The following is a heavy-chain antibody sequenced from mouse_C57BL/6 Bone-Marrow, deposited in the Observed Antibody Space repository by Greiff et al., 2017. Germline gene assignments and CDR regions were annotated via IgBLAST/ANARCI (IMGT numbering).Heavy chain of an antibody. D-gene: IGHD1-1*01. CDR1: GYTFTSYW. CDR3: AGTVVANFDD. Sequence: VQLQQPGAELVKPGASVKLSCKASGYTFTSYWMHWVKQRPGQGLEWIGMIHPNSGSTNYNEKFKSKATLTVDKSSSTAYMQLSSLTSEDSAVYDCAGTVVANFDDWGQGTTLTVSS. CDR2: IHPNSGST. J-gene: IGHJ2*01. V-gene: IGHV1-64*01.